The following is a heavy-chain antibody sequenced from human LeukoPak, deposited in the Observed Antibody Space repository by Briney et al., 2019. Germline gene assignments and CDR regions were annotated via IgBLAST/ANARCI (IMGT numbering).Heavy chain of an antibody. Sequence: GGSLRLSCAASGFTFSSYEMNWVRQAPGKGLEWVSYISSSGSTIYYADSVKGRFTISRDNAKNSLYLQMNSLRAEDTAVYYCATSYGSGSYYNPIDYWGQGTLVTVSS. V-gene: IGHV3-48*03. CDR1: GFTFSSYE. CDR2: ISSSGSTI. CDR3: ATSYGSGSYYNPIDY. D-gene: IGHD3-10*01. J-gene: IGHJ4*02.